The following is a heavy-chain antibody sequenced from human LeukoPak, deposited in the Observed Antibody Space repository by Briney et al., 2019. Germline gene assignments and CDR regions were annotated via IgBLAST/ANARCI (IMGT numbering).Heavy chain of an antibody. CDR1: GFAFDDYA. J-gene: IGHJ4*02. D-gene: IGHD1-7*01. Sequence: GGSLRLSCAASGFAFDDYAMHWVRQAPGKGLEWISGISWNNGSIGYADSVKGRFTISRDNAKNSLYLQMNSLRAEDTALYYCAKATGNWNFNHFDYWGQGTLVTVSS. CDR3: AKATGNWNFNHFDY. V-gene: IGHV3-9*01. CDR2: ISWNNGSI.